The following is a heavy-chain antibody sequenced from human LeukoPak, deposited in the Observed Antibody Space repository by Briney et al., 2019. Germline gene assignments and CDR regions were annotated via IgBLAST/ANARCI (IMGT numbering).Heavy chain of an antibody. V-gene: IGHV1-46*01. CDR3: ARVREYSSGWYSFDY. Sequence: ASVNVSCTASGYTFTSYYIHWVRQAPGQGLEWMGRINPSGGSASYAQKFQGRITMTRDTSTSTVYMELSSLRSEDTAVYYCARVREYSSGWYSFDYWGQGTLVTVSS. CDR1: GYTFTSYY. D-gene: IGHD6-19*01. CDR2: INPSGGSA. J-gene: IGHJ4*02.